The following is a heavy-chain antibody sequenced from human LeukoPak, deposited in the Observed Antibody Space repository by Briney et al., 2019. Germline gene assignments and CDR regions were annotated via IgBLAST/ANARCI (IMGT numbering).Heavy chain of an antibody. D-gene: IGHD2-21*01. J-gene: IGHJ4*02. V-gene: IGHV4-39*07. CDR2: IYYSGST. CDR3: ARVILGYFDY. CDR1: GGSISSSSYY. Sequence: SETLTLTCTVSGGSISSSSYYWGWIRQPPGKGLEWIGCIYYSGSTYYNPSLKSRVTISVDTSKNQFSLKLSSVTAADTAVYYCARVILGYFDYWGQGTLVTVSS.